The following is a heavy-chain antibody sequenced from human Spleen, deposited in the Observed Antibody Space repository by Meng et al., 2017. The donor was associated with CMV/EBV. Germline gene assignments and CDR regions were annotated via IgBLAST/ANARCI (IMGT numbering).Heavy chain of an antibody. D-gene: IGHD1-1*01. CDR3: ARAYNAKRYYYGMDV. J-gene: IGHJ6*02. V-gene: IGHV3-23*01. CDR1: GSTFNTYA. CDR2: ISGTGGRS. Sequence: GGSLRLSCAASGSTFNTYAMTWIRQAPEKGLEWVSTISGTGGRSSYADSVKGRFTISRDNAKNKLYLKMNSLRAEDTAVYYCARAYNAKRYYYGMDVWGQGTTVTVSS.